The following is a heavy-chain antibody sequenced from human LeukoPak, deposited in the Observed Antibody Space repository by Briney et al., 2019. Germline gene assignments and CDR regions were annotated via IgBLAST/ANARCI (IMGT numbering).Heavy chain of an antibody. D-gene: IGHD6-6*01. CDR2: IYHSRST. Sequence: SETLSLTCTVSGYSISSGFYWGWIRQPPGKGLECIGSIYHSRSTYYNPSLKSRVTISVDTSKNQFSLKLSSVTAADTAVYYCAREAVAARQNYFDYWGQGTLVTVSS. CDR3: AREAVAARQNYFDY. V-gene: IGHV4-38-2*02. CDR1: GYSISSGFY. J-gene: IGHJ4*02.